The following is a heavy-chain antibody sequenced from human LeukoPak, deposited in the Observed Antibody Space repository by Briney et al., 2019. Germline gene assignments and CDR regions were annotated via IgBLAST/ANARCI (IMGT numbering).Heavy chain of an antibody. CDR2: ISGSGGGT. V-gene: IGHV3-23*01. J-gene: IGHJ4*02. CDR1: GFTFSSYA. D-gene: IGHD3-22*01. CDR3: AKYVDYYDSSGYFLFDY. Sequence: GGSLRLSCAASGFTFSSYAMSWVRQAPGKGLERVSAISGSGGGTYYADSVKGRFTIYRDNSKNTLYLQMTSLRAEATAVYYCAKYVDYYDSSGYFLFDYWGQGTLVTVSS.